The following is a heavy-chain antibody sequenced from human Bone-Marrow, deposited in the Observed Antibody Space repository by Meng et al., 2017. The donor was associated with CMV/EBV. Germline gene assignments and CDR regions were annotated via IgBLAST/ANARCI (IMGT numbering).Heavy chain of an antibody. CDR3: ARVYCSTTSWYSLDP. CDR1: GYTFTGYY. Sequence: ASVKVSCRAAGYTFTGYYMHWVLQAPGQGLEWMGWINPNSGGTNYAQKFQGRVTMTRDTSSSTAYMELSRLRYADTAVYFCARVYCSTTSWYSLDPWGQGTLVTVSS. CDR2: INPNSGGT. D-gene: IGHD2-2*02. J-gene: IGHJ5*02. V-gene: IGHV1-2*02.